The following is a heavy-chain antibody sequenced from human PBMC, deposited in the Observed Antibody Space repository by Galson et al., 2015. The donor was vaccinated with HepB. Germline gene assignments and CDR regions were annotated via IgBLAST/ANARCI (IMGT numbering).Heavy chain of an antibody. CDR3: AKGTTNIDY. D-gene: IGHD1-1*01. V-gene: IGHV3-23*01. CDR2: IGVNPGNT. CDR1: GFTFSSLG. Sequence: SLRLSCAASGFTFSSLGMTWVRQAPGKGLECVSAIGVNPGNTDYADSVRGRFTISRDNSKNMLYPQMNNLRAEDTAVYYCAKGTTNIDYWGQGTLVTVSS. J-gene: IGHJ4*02.